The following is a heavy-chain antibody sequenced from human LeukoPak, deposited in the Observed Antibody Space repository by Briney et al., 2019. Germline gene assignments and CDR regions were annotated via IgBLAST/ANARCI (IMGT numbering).Heavy chain of an antibody. J-gene: IGHJ6*03. CDR2: FDPEDGET. V-gene: IGHV1-24*01. CDR3: AKDRCSNGVGCYYYYMDV. D-gene: IGHD2-8*01. Sequence: GASVKVSCKVSGYTLTELSMHWVRQAPGKGLEWMGGFDPEDGETIYAQKFQGRVTMTEDTSTDTAYMELSSLRSEDTAVYYCAKDRCSNGVGCYYYYMDVRGKGTTVTISS. CDR1: GYTLTELS.